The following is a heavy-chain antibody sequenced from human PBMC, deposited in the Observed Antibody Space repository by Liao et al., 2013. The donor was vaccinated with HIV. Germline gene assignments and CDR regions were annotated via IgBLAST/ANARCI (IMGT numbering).Heavy chain of an antibody. CDR1: GGSISSGNDY. D-gene: IGHD3-3*01. J-gene: IGHJ2*01. Sequence: QVQLQESGPGLVKPSQTLSLACSVSGGSISSGNDYWSWIRQPAGKGLEWVGRIDTSGTTNYKPSLKSRVTISLDTAKNQFSLKLTSVTAADTAVYYCARAYTIFGVKAHWYFDLWGRGTRVAVSS. CDR3: ARAYTIFGVKAHWYFDL. V-gene: IGHV4-61*02. CDR2: IDTSGTT.